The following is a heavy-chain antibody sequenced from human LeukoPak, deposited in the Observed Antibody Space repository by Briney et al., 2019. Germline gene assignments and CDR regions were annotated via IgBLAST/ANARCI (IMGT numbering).Heavy chain of an antibody. D-gene: IGHD2-21*02. J-gene: IGHJ4*02. V-gene: IGHV1-69*13. CDR1: GGTFSSYA. CDR2: IIPIFGTA. Sequence: ASVKVSCKASGGTFSSYAISWVRQAPGQGLEWMGGIIPIFGTANYAQKFQGRVTITADESTSTAYKELSSLRSEDTAVYYCASYSAVTAIRPFDYWGQGTLVTVSS. CDR3: ASYSAVTAIRPFDY.